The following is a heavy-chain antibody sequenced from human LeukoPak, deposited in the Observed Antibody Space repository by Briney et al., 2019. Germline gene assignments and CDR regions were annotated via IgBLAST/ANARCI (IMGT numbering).Heavy chain of an antibody. CDR1: GFTFSSHW. Sequence: GGSLRLSCAASGFTFSSHWMHWVRQLPGKGLVWVSRIHRDGSSTNYADSVKGRFTISRDNAKNTLYLQVNSLRAEDTAIYYCARARPDGASYFDHWGQGILVTVSS. D-gene: IGHD3-10*01. CDR2: IHRDGSST. J-gene: IGHJ4*02. CDR3: ARARPDGASYFDH. V-gene: IGHV3-74*01.